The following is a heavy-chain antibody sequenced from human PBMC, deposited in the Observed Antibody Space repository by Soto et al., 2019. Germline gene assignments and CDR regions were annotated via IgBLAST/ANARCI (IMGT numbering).Heavy chain of an antibody. CDR3: AREYCSVTSCYGVDY. V-gene: IGHV1-18*01. CDR2: ISTSNGNT. J-gene: IGHJ4*02. CDR1: GYSLSTYG. D-gene: IGHD2-2*01. Sequence: GASVKVSCKASGYSLSTYGITWVRQAPGQGLEWMGWISTSNGNTKYAQELQGRVTMTTDTSTSTVYMELRSLRSDDTAVYYCAREYCSVTSCYGVDYWGQGILVTVSS.